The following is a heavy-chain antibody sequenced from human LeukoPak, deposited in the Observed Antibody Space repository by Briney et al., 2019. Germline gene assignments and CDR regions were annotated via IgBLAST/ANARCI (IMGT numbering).Heavy chain of an antibody. CDR1: GYRFTSYW. CDR2: ISPVDSDT. D-gene: IGHD3-10*01. V-gene: IGHV5-51*01. CDR3: ARHEEYGSGSYYNVHNWFDP. J-gene: IGHJ5*02. Sequence: GESLKISCKGSGYRFTSYWIGWVRQMPGKGLEWMGIISPVDSDTRCSPSFQGQVTISVDKSISTAYLQWSSLKASDTAMYYCARHEEYGSGSYYNVHNWFDPWGQGTLVTVSS.